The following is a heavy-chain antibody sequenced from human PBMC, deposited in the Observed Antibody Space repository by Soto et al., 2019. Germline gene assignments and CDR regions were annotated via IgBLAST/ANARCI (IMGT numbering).Heavy chain of an antibody. J-gene: IGHJ6*02. CDR1: GYTFTGYY. Sequence: QVQLVQSGAEVKKPGASVKVSCKASGYTFTGYYMHWVRQAPGQGLEWMGWINPNSGGTNYAQKFQGRVTMTRETSISTAYMELSRLRSDDTAVYYCARRGLGYCSSTSCFLTHYYYYGMDVWGQGTTVTVSS. CDR3: ARRGLGYCSSTSCFLTHYYYYGMDV. CDR2: INPNSGGT. V-gene: IGHV1-2*02. D-gene: IGHD2-2*01.